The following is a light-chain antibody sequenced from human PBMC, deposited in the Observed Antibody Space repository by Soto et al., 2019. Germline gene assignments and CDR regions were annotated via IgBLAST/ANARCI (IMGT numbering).Light chain of an antibody. Sequence: QSALTQPASVSGSPGQSITISWTGTSSEVGGYNYVSWYQQHPGKAPKLMIYDVSNRPSGVSNRFSGSKSGNTASLTISGLQAEDEADYYCSSYTSSSTLNYVFGTGTKLTVL. CDR2: DVS. CDR3: SSYTSSSTLNYV. CDR1: SSEVGGYNY. J-gene: IGLJ1*01. V-gene: IGLV2-14*01.